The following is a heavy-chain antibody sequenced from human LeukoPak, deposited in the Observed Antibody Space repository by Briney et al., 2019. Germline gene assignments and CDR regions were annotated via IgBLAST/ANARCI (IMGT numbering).Heavy chain of an antibody. V-gene: IGHV3-23*01. D-gene: IGHD6-19*01. CDR3: AKDSSGWYYYYGMDV. J-gene: IGHJ6*02. CDR1: GFTFSNYA. Sequence: GGSLRLSCAASGFTFSNYAMTWVRQAPGKGLEWVSVIGGSDGSTHYADSVKGRFTISRDNSKNTLNLQMNSLRAEDMAVYYCAKDSSGWYYYYGMDVWGQGTTVTVSS. CDR2: IGGSDGST.